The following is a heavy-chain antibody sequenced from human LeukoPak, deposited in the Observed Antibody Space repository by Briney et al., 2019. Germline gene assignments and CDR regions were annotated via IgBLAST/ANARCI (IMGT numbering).Heavy chain of an antibody. V-gene: IGHV3-23*01. J-gene: IGHJ3*02. Sequence: PAGGSLRLSCAASGFTFSSYAMSWVRQAPGKGLEWVSAISGSGGSTYYADSVKGRFTISRDNSKNTLYLQMNSLRAEDTALYYCARGPHDYGARGAFDIWGQGTMVTVSS. CDR1: GFTFSSYA. CDR2: ISGSGGST. D-gene: IGHD4-17*01. CDR3: ARGPHDYGARGAFDI.